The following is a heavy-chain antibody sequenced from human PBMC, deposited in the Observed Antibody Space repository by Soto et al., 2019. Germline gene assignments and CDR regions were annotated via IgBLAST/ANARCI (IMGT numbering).Heavy chain of an antibody. V-gene: IGHV4-59*01. CDR3: ARTIFGVGQKYNWFDP. Sequence: SETLSLTFTVSGCSISIYYWSWIRQPPGKGLEWIGYIYYSGSTNYNPSLKSRVTISVDTSKNQFSLKLSSVTAADTAVYYCARTIFGVGQKYNWFDPWGQGTLVTVSS. J-gene: IGHJ5*02. CDR2: IYYSGST. D-gene: IGHD3-3*01. CDR1: GCSISIYY.